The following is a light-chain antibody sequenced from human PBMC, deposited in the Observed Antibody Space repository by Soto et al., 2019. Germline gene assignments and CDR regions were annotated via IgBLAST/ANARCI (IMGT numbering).Light chain of an antibody. CDR3: AAWDASVNVLF. CDR1: SSNIGSNT. Sequence: QLVLTQPPAASGTPGQRVTISCSGSSSNIGSNTFSWYRQLPGTTPKLLIYLTNQRPTEVPDLFSGSKSDSSASLAISGRQSDDESDYYCAAWDASVNVLFFGGGTQLTVL. CDR2: LTN. V-gene: IGLV1-44*01. J-gene: IGLJ2*01.